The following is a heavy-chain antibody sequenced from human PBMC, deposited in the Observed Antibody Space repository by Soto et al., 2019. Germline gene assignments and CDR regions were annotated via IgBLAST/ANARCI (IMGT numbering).Heavy chain of an antibody. CDR1: GFTFSDYW. CDR3: ARIGYRSSSFDY. J-gene: IGHJ4*02. D-gene: IGHD6-6*01. Sequence: GGPLRLSCAASGFTFSDYWMSWVRQAPGKGLEWVANIKQDGSEIDSVDSVKGRLTISRDNAKNSLSLQMNSLRAEDTALYYCARIGYRSSSFDYWGQGTLVTVSS. CDR2: IKQDGSEI. V-gene: IGHV3-7*01.